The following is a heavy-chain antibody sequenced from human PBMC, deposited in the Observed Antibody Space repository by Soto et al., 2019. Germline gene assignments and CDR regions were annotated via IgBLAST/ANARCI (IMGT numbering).Heavy chain of an antibody. CDR1: GGSISSGGYY. V-gene: IGHV4-31*03. J-gene: IGHJ4*02. CDR3: ARDRASSGYYRLDY. Sequence: QVQLQESGPGLVKPSQTLSLTCTVSGGSISSGGYYWSWIRQHPGKGLEWIGYIYYSGSTYYNPSLKRRVTISVDTSKDQLSMKLSSVTAADTAVYYCARDRASSGYYRLDYWSQGTLVTVSS. CDR2: IYYSGST. D-gene: IGHD3-22*01.